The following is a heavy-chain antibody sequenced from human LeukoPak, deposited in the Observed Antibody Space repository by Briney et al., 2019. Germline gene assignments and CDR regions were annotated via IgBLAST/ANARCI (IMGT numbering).Heavy chain of an antibody. CDR3: ARHGDSSRGWYFDY. CDR1: GGSISSYY. J-gene: IGHJ4*02. CDR2: MYNSGIT. D-gene: IGHD6-19*01. Sequence: SETLSLTCTASGGSISSYYWSWIRQPPGKGLERIGYMYNSGITNYDPSLRSRVTISVDTSKNQFSLRLRSVTAADTAVYYCARHGDSSRGWYFDYWGQGTLVTVSS. V-gene: IGHV4-59*08.